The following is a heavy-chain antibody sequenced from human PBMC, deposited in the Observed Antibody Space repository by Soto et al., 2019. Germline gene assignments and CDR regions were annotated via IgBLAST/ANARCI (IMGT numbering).Heavy chain of an antibody. CDR3: ARGLTIFGVVIHGMDV. Sequence: SETLSLTCTVSGGSISSYYWSWIRQPPGKGLEWIGYIYYSGSTNYNPSLKSRVTISVDTSKNQFSLKLSSVTAADTAVYYCARGLTIFGVVIHGMDVWGQGTTVSVSS. D-gene: IGHD3-3*01. CDR1: GGSISSYY. J-gene: IGHJ6*02. CDR2: IYYSGST. V-gene: IGHV4-59*01.